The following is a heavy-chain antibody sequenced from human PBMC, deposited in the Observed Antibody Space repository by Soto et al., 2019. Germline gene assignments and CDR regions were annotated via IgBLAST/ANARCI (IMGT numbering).Heavy chain of an antibody. D-gene: IGHD2-2*01. V-gene: IGHV3-23*01. J-gene: IGHJ6*02. CDR3: AKDCSRLYYYYGMDV. Sequence: PGGSLRLSCAASGFTFSSYSMNWVRQAPGKGLEWVSSISGSGGSTYYADSVKGRFTISRDNSKNTLYLQMNSLRAEDTAVYYCAKDCSRLYYYYGMDVWGQGTTVTVS. CDR1: GFTFSSYS. CDR2: ISGSGGST.